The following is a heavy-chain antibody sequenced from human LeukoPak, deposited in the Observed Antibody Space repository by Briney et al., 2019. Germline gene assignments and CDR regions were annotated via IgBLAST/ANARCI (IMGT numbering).Heavy chain of an antibody. CDR1: GFTSDDYG. D-gene: IGHD3-16*01. CDR3: ARKGVGGELGGFDY. CDR2: LNRNGDIT. J-gene: IGHJ4*02. V-gene: IGHV3-20*01. Sequence: RPGGSLRLSCAASGFTSDDYGMSWVRQAPGKGLEWVSGLNRNGDITGYADSVKGRFIISRDNAKNSLYLQMNSLRAEDTALYHCARKGVGGELGGFDYWGQGTLVTVSS.